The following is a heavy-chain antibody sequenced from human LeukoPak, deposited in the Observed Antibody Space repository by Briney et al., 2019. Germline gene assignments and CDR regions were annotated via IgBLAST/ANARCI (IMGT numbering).Heavy chain of an antibody. Sequence: GGSLRLSCAASGFTFSSYSMNWVRQAPGKGLEWVSSISSSSSYIYYADSVKGRFTISRDNSKNTLYLQMSSLRAEDTAVYYCAKALAPYYYDSSGYKGVDYWGQGTLVTVSS. D-gene: IGHD3-22*01. V-gene: IGHV3-21*04. CDR3: AKALAPYYYDSSGYKGVDY. J-gene: IGHJ4*02. CDR2: ISSSSSYI. CDR1: GFTFSSYS.